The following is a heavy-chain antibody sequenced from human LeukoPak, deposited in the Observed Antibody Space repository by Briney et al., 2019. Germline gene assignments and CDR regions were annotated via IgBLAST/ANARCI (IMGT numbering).Heavy chain of an antibody. J-gene: IGHJ4*02. CDR1: GGSFSGYY. CDR3: ARHRESLRWGYFDY. V-gene: IGHV4-34*01. Sequence: SETLSLTCAVYGGSFSGYYWSWIRQPPGKGLEWIGEINHSGSANYNPSLKSRVTISVDTSKNQFSLKLSSVTAVDTAVYYCARHRESLRWGYFDYWGQGTLVTVSS. CDR2: INHSGSA. D-gene: IGHD4-23*01.